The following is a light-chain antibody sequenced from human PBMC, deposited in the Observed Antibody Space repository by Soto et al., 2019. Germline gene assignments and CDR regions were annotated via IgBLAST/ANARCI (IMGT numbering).Light chain of an antibody. CDR3: AAWDDSLNGPL. Sequence: QLVLTQPPSASGTPGQRVTISCSGSSSNIGSNTVNWYQHFPGTAPKLLIYSNNQRPSGVPDRFSGSKSGTSASLAISGLQSEDEADYYCAAWDDSLNGPLFGGGTKLTVL. CDR1: SSNIGSNT. CDR2: SNN. J-gene: IGLJ2*01. V-gene: IGLV1-44*01.